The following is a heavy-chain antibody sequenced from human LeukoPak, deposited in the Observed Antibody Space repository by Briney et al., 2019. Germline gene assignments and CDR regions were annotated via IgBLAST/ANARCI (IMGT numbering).Heavy chain of an antibody. V-gene: IGHV3-7*01. CDR1: GFTFSNAW. CDR3: ARSGSSGYYYYYYGMDV. J-gene: IGHJ6*02. CDR2: IKQDGSEK. Sequence: GGSLRLSCAASGFTFSNAWMSWVRQAPGKGLEWVANIKQDGSEKYYVDSVKGRFTISRDNAKNSLYLEMNSLRAEDTAVYYCARSGSSGYYYYYYGMDVWGQGTTVTVSS. D-gene: IGHD3-22*01.